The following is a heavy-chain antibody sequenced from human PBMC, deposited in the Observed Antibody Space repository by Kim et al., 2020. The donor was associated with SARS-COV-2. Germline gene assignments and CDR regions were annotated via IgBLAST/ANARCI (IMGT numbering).Heavy chain of an antibody. Sequence: GGSLRLSCAASGFTFSSYWMSWVRQAPGKGLEWVANIKQDGSEKYYVDSVKGRFTISRDNAKNSLYLQMNSLRAEDTAVYYCARGQWYYYDSSGYYYSLKSDYYFDYWGQGTLVTVSS. CDR1: GFTFSSYW. D-gene: IGHD3-22*01. V-gene: IGHV3-7*01. J-gene: IGHJ4*02. CDR3: ARGQWYYYDSSGYYYSLKSDYYFDY. CDR2: IKQDGSEK.